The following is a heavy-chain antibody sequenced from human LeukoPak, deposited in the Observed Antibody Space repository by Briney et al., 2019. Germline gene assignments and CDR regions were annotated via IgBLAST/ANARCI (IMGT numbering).Heavy chain of an antibody. Sequence: ASVKVSCKASGGTFSSYAISWVRQAPGQGLEWMGRIIPIFGTANYAQKFQGRVTITTDESTSTAYMELSSLRSEDTAVYYCARGDSSGYYFRRAFDIWGQGTMVTVSS. V-gene: IGHV1-69*05. CDR3: ARGDSSGYYFRRAFDI. CDR1: GGTFSSYA. J-gene: IGHJ3*02. CDR2: IIPIFGTA. D-gene: IGHD3-22*01.